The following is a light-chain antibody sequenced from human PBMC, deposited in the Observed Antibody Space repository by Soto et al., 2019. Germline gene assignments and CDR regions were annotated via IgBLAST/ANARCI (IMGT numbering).Light chain of an antibody. J-gene: IGKJ5*01. CDR1: QSVTSRY. V-gene: IGKV3-20*01. Sequence: EIVLTQSPDTLSLSPGERASLDCRASQSVTSRYLAWYQQKPGQAPRLLMYGESTRATGIPDRFGGSGSGTDFTLTISRLEPEDFAVYYWQHYGNSPHPFGQRTRLEI. CDR3: QHYGNSPHP. CDR2: GES.